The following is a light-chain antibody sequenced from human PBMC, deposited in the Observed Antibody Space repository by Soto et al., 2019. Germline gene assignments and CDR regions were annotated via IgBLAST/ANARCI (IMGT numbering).Light chain of an antibody. V-gene: IGKV3-15*01. CDR1: QSVSSN. J-gene: IGKJ5*01. Sequence: EIVMTQSPATLSVSPGERATLSCRASQSVSSNLAWYQQKPGQAPRLPIYGASTRATGIPARFSGSGSGTEFTLTISSLQSEDFAVYYWQQYNNWPKTFGQGTRLDIK. CDR2: GAS. CDR3: QQYNNWPKT.